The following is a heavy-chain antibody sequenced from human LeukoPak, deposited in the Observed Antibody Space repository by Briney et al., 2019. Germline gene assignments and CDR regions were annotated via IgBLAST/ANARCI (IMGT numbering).Heavy chain of an antibody. CDR2: IYYSGST. V-gene: IGHV4-59*01. CDR3: ARVPYYYGSGLLFDY. D-gene: IGHD3-10*01. Sequence: SETLSLTCTVSGDSFSSYYWSWVRQPPGKGLEWIGYIYYSGSTNYNPSLKSRVTISVDTSKNQFSLKLSSVTAADTAVYYCARVPYYYGSGLLFDYGGQGTLGTVS. J-gene: IGHJ4*02. CDR1: GDSFSSYY.